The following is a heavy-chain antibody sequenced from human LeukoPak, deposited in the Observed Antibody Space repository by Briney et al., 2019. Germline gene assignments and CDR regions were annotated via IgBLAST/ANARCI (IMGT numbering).Heavy chain of an antibody. CDR3: AKDRGLLRFLEWSLLELDP. V-gene: IGHV3-23*01. J-gene: IGHJ5*02. Sequence: GGSLRLSCAASGFTFSSYAMSWVRQAPGKGLEWVSAISGSGGSTYYADSVKGRFTISRDNSKNTLYLQMNSLRAEDTAVYYCAKDRGLLRFLEWSLLELDPWGQGTLVTVSS. D-gene: IGHD3-3*01. CDR2: ISGSGGST. CDR1: GFTFSSYA.